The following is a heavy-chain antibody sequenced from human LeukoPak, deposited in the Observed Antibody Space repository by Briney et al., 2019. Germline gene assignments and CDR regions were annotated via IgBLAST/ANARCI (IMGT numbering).Heavy chain of an antibody. CDR3: ARADVDTAMVTYFDY. CDR2: IKQDGSEK. Sequence: GGSLRLSCAASGFTFSSYWMSWVRQAPGKGLEWVANIKQDGSEKYYVDSVKGRFTISRDNAKNSLYLQMNSLRAEDTAVYYCARADVDTAMVTYFDYWGQGTLVTVSS. CDR1: GFTFSSYW. V-gene: IGHV3-7*01. J-gene: IGHJ4*02. D-gene: IGHD5-18*01.